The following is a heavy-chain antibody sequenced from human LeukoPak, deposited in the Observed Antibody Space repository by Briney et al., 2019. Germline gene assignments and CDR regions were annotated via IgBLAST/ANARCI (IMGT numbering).Heavy chain of an antibody. J-gene: IGHJ3*02. CDR2: IYHSGRT. CDR1: GGSISSSNW. Sequence: PSGTLSLTCAVSGGSISSSNWWGWVRQPPGKGLEWIGEIYHSGRTNYNPSLKSRVTISVDKAKNHFSLKLSSVTAADTAVYYCAILNHLLHAFDIWGQGTMVTVSS. CDR3: AILNHLLHAFDI. V-gene: IGHV4-4*02. D-gene: IGHD2-15*01.